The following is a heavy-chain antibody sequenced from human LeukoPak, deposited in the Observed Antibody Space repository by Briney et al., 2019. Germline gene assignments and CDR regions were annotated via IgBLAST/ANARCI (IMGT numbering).Heavy chain of an antibody. D-gene: IGHD4-23*01. J-gene: IGHJ2*01. CDR1: GGSISSYY. V-gene: IGHV4-59*01. CDR3: AREVTLTGPRYFDL. Sequence: SETLSLTCTVSGGSISSYYWSWIRQPPGKGLEWIGYIYYSGSTNYNPSLKSRVTISVDTSKNQFSLKLSSVTAADTAVYYCAREVTLTGPRYFDLWGRGTLVTVSS. CDR2: IYYSGST.